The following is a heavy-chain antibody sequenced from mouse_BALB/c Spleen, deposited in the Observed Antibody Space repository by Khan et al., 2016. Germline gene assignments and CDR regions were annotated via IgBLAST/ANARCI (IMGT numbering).Heavy chain of an antibody. J-gene: IGHJ2*01. Sequence: VQLQESGPGLVKPSQSLSLTCTVTGYSITSDYAWNWIRQFPGNKLEWMGYISYSGSTSYNPSLKSRISITRDTSKNQFFLQLNSVTTGDTATYYCARDGYDSYYFDYWGQGTTLTVSS. CDR2: ISYSGST. CDR3: ARDGYDSYYFDY. D-gene: IGHD2-13*01. V-gene: IGHV3-2*02. CDR1: GYSITSDYA.